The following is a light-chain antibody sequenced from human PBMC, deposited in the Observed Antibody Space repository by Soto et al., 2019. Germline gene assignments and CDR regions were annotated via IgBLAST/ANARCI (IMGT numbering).Light chain of an antibody. CDR3: LQQNSYPLT. V-gene: IGKV1-17*01. CDR2: VAS. CDR1: QGIRND. Sequence: DIHMTQSPSSLSASVGDRVTITCRASQGIRNDLAWYQEKPGKAPKRLIYVASRLQSGVPSRFSGSGSGTEFTLTISSLQPEDSATYYCLQQNSYPLTFGGRTKVDIK. J-gene: IGKJ4*01.